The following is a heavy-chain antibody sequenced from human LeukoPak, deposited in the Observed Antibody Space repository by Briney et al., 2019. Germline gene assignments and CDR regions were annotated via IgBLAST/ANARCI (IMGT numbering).Heavy chain of an antibody. J-gene: IGHJ4*02. CDR2: ISGSGDST. Sequence: PGGSLRLSCATSGFTFSSYEMNWVRQAPGKGLEWVSVISGSGDSTYYADSVKGRFTISRDNSKNTLYLQMNSLRAEDTAVYYCAKGRVFDYWGQGTLVTVSS. CDR3: AKGRVFDY. V-gene: IGHV3-23*01. CDR1: GFTFSSYE. D-gene: IGHD3-10*01.